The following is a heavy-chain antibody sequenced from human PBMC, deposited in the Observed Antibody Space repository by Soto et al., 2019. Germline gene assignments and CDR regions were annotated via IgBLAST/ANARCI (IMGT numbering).Heavy chain of an antibody. J-gene: IGHJ4*02. CDR1: GFTFSSYA. CDR3: ARGIHYYESRGYGPGAY. V-gene: IGHV3-33*01. Sequence: QVQLVESGGGVVQPGGSLRLSCAASGFTFSSYAMHWVRQAPGKGLEWMAVIWYDGSRKHYADSLKGRFTISRDNPKNTLYLEMNSLRVEDTAVYYCARGIHYYESRGYGPGAYWGQGTLVSVSS. D-gene: IGHD3-22*01. CDR2: IWYDGSRK.